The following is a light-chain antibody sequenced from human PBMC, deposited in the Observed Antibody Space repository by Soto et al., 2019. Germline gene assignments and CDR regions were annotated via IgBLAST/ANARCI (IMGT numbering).Light chain of an antibody. CDR1: QSISSW. CDR3: QQSDSYPWT. Sequence: DIQMTQSPSTLSASVGDRVTITCRASQSISSWLAWYQQKPGKAPKLVIYKASSLESGVPSRFSGSGSGTEVTLTISSLQPDDFATYYCQQSDSYPWTFGQGTKVEIK. J-gene: IGKJ1*01. V-gene: IGKV1-5*03. CDR2: KAS.